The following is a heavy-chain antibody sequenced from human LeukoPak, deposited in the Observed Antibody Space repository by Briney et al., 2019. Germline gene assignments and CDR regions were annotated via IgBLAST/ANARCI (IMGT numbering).Heavy chain of an antibody. Sequence: PSETLSLTCTVSGGSISSYYWNWIRQPPGKGLEWIGYIYYSGYTNYNPSLRSRVTMSVDTSKNQFSLKLTSVTAADTAVYYCARDPLWDAFDIWGQGTMVTVSS. CDR3: ARDPLWDAFDI. V-gene: IGHV4-59*01. D-gene: IGHD3-10*01. CDR2: IYYSGYT. CDR1: GGSISSYY. J-gene: IGHJ3*02.